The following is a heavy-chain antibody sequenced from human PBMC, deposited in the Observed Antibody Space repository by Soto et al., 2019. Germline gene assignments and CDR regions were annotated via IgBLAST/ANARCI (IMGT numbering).Heavy chain of an antibody. J-gene: IGHJ6*02. CDR3: AGDKRDGSESYYYGMDV. CDR1: GFTFSSYA. D-gene: IGHD5-12*01. CDR2: ISYDGSNK. Sequence: PGGSLRLSCAASGFTFSSYAMHWVRQAPGKGLEWVAVISYDGSNKYYADSVKGRFTISRDNSKNTLYLQMNSLRAEDTAVYYCAGDKRDGSESYYYGMDVWGQGTTVTVSS. V-gene: IGHV3-30-3*01.